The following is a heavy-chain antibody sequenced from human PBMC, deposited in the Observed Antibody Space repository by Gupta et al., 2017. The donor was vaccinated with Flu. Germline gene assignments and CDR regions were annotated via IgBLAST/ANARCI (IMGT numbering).Heavy chain of an antibody. Sequence: QVQLVQSGAEVKEPGSSVKVSCKASGDTFSGYSMTWVRQAPGQGLEWMGAILPILGAANYAQKFQDRVTITADESTRTAYMELSSLRTDDTAVYYCAREFPCDGDCYFLDYWGQGTLVSVSS. CDR2: ILPILGAA. J-gene: IGHJ4*02. CDR1: GDTFSGYS. CDR3: AREFPCDGDCYFLDY. D-gene: IGHD2-21*02. V-gene: IGHV1-69*01.